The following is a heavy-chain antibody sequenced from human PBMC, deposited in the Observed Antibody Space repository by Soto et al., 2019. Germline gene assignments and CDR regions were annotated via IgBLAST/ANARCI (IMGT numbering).Heavy chain of an antibody. D-gene: IGHD1-26*01. Sequence: QVQLVQSGAEVKKPGSSVKVSCKASGGTFSSYAISWVRQAPGQGLEWMGGIIPMFATTNYAQRFQGRVTITADESTSTAYMELSILRSEDTAVYYGATLAREMLQRYGMAVWGQGTTVTVSS. CDR3: ATLAREMLQRYGMAV. J-gene: IGHJ6*02. CDR1: GGTFSSYA. CDR2: IIPMFATT. V-gene: IGHV1-69*01.